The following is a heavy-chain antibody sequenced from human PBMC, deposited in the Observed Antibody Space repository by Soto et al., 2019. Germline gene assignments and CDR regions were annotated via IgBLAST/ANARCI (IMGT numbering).Heavy chain of an antibody. D-gene: IGHD5-18*01. Sequence: PSETMSLTCSVSCGSIRGYYWTWIRQAPGKGLEWIGYIYPNNGRTNYNPSLESRVTISVDMSKGQLSLKLTSVTAADTAVYYCTRHVSAVNTDIWFDPWGQGTPVTVSS. CDR3: TRHVSAVNTDIWFDP. CDR2: IYPNNGRT. CDR1: CGSIRGYY. V-gene: IGHV4-59*08. J-gene: IGHJ5*02.